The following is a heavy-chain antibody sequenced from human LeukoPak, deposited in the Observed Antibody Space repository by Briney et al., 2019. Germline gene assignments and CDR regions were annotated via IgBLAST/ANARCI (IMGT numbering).Heavy chain of an antibody. Sequence: ASVKASCKASGYTFTSCDINWVRQATGQGLEWMGWMNPNSGNTGYGQGFQGRITMTRDISIGTAYLELSNLTSEDTAIYYCTRGSSGRRDNWGQGTLVTVSA. CDR2: MNPNSGNT. V-gene: IGHV1-8*01. D-gene: IGHD6-19*01. J-gene: IGHJ4*02. CDR1: GYTFTSCD. CDR3: TRGSSGRRDN.